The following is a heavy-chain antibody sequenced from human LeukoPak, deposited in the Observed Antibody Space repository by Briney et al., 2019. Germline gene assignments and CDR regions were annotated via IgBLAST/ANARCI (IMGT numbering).Heavy chain of an antibody. Sequence: GGSLTLSCSVSGFTFSDYSMGWVRQAPGKGLEWVANVEDGGIEKEYVDSVKGRFTISRDDAENLLYLQMNSLRAEDTALYFCARWRGAQSEFDFWGQGTQVIVPS. CDR2: VEDGGIEK. CDR1: GFTFSDYS. V-gene: IGHV3-7*01. D-gene: IGHD3-3*01. CDR3: ARWRGAQSEFDF. J-gene: IGHJ4*02.